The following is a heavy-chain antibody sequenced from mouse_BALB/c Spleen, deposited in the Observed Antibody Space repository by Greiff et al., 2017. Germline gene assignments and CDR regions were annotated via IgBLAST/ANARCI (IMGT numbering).Heavy chain of an antibody. CDR2: IDPENGDT. D-gene: IGHD2-14*01. J-gene: IGHJ4*01. V-gene: IGHV14-4*02. CDR3: NARGYDGGVDY. Sequence: VQLQQSGAELVRSGASVKLSCTASGFNIKDYYMHWVKQRPEQGLEWIGWIDPENGDTEYAPKFQGKATMTADTSSNTAYLQLSSLTSEDTAVYYCNARGYDGGVDYWGQGTSVTVSS. CDR1: GFNIKDYY.